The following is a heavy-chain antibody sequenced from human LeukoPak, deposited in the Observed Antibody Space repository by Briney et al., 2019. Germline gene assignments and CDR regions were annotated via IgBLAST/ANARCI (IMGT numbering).Heavy chain of an antibody. J-gene: IGHJ3*02. V-gene: IGHV4-34*01. D-gene: IGHD6-13*01. CDR2: INHRGST. Sequence: SETLSLTCTVYGGSFSPYYWNWIRQPPGKGLEWIGEINHRGSTTYNPSLKSRVTISLDTSKNQFSLKLSSVTAADTAVYYCARAHSSSFVNDAFDIWGQGTMVTVSS. CDR1: GGSFSPYY. CDR3: ARAHSSSFVNDAFDI.